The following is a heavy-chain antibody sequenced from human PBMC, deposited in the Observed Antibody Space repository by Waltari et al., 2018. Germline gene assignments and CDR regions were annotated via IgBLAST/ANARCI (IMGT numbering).Heavy chain of an antibody. CDR3: AREVAGLGVRTFDY. V-gene: IGHV4-4*07. CDR1: GGAISSYY. J-gene: IGHJ4*02. Sequence: QVQLQESGPGLVKTSETLSLTCTVSGGAISSYYWSWIRQPAGKGLEWIGRIYTSGSTNYNPSLKSRVTMSVDTSKNQFSLKLSSVTAADTAVYYCAREVAGLGVRTFDYWGQGTLVTVSS. CDR2: IYTSGST. D-gene: IGHD6-19*01.